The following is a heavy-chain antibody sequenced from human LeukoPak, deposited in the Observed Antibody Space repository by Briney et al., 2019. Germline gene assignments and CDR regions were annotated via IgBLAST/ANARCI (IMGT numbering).Heavy chain of an antibody. CDR1: GGSISSYY. CDR2: IYYSGST. V-gene: IGHV4-59*01. CDR3: ARDDSSSWSQTNWFDP. D-gene: IGHD6-13*01. Sequence: SETLSLTCTVSGGSISSYYWSWIRQPPGKGLEWIGYIYYSGSTNYNPSLKSRVTISVDTSKNQFSLKLSSVTAADTAVYYCARDDSSSWSQTNWFDPWGQGTLVTVSS. J-gene: IGHJ5*02.